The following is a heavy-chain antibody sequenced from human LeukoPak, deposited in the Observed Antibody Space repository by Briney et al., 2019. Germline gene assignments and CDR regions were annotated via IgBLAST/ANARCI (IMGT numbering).Heavy chain of an antibody. CDR2: SYYSGST. Sequence: SETLSLTCTVSGGSISSSSYYWGWIRQPPGKGLEWIGSSYYSGSTYYNPSLKSRVTISVDTSKNQFSLKLSSVTAADTAVYYCARVTIFGVVTINWFDPWGQGTLVTVSS. J-gene: IGHJ5*02. CDR1: GGSISSSSYY. V-gene: IGHV4-39*01. CDR3: ARVTIFGVVTINWFDP. D-gene: IGHD3-3*01.